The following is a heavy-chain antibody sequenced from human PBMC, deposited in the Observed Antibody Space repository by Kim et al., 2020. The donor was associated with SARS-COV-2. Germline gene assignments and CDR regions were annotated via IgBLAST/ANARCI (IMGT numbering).Heavy chain of an antibody. CDR3: AREEKPRTDRFGELLADWFDP. Sequence: SETLSLTCTVSGGSISSSSYYWGWIRQPPGKGLEWTGSIYYSGSTYYNPSLKSRVTISVDTSKNQFSLKLSSVTAADTAGYYCAREEKPRTDRFGELLADWFDPWGQGNLVTVSS. J-gene: IGHJ5*02. CDR2: IYYSGST. D-gene: IGHD3-10*01. CDR1: GGSISSSSYY. V-gene: IGHV4-39*07.